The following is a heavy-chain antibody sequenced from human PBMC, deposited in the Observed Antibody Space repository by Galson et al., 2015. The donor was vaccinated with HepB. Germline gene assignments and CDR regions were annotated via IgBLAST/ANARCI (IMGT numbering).Heavy chain of an antibody. Sequence: SLRLSCAGSEFTFSDYAMNWVRQAPGKGLEWVLSISGSGGISYYADSVKGRFTISRDNSKNTLYVQMDSLRAEDTAVYFCAKDHNASPYFYMDVWGKGTTVIVAS. D-gene: IGHD2/OR15-2a*01. V-gene: IGHV3-23*01. CDR3: AKDHNASPYFYMDV. CDR2: ISGSGGIS. J-gene: IGHJ6*03. CDR1: EFTFSDYA.